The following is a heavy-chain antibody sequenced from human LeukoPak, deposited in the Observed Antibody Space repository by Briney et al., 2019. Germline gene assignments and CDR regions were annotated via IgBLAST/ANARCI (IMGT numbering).Heavy chain of an antibody. V-gene: IGHV3-7*01. D-gene: IGHD3-9*01. CDR2: IKQDGSEK. CDR3: ARELTLNYYYYMDV. CDR1: GFTFSSYW. Sequence: GGSLRLSCAASGFTFSSYWMSWVRQAPGKGLEWVANIKQDGSEKYYVGSVKGRFTISRDNAKNSLYLQMNSLRAEDTAVYYCARELTLNYYYYMDVWGKGTTVTVSS. J-gene: IGHJ6*03.